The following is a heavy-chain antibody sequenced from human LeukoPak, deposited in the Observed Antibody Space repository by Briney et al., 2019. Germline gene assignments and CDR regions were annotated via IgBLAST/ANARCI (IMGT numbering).Heavy chain of an antibody. CDR2: IYYSGST. Sequence: SETQSLTCTVSGGSISSGNYWSWIRRPPGKGLEWIGYIYYSGSTNYNPSLKSRVTISVDTSKNQFSLKLSSVTAADTAVYYCARDHSYSGYDYWGQGTLVTVSS. CDR3: ARDHSYSGYDY. J-gene: IGHJ4*02. V-gene: IGHV4-61*01. CDR1: GGSISSGNY. D-gene: IGHD5-12*01.